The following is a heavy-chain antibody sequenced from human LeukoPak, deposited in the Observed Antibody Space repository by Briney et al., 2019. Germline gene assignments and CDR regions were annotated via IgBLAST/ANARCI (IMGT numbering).Heavy chain of an antibody. Sequence: PSETLSLTCTVSSGSISSYYWSWIRQPAGKGLEWIGRIYTSGSTNYNASLKSRVSMSVDTSKNQFSLKLSSVTAADTAVFCCARENSGSYREFDYWGQGTLVTVSS. V-gene: IGHV4-4*07. CDR1: SGSISSYY. CDR2: IYTSGST. D-gene: IGHD1-26*01. CDR3: ARENSGSYREFDY. J-gene: IGHJ4*02.